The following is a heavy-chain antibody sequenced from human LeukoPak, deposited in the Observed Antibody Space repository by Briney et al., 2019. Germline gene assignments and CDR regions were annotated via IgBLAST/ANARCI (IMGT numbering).Heavy chain of an antibody. CDR2: IYTSGST. J-gene: IGHJ6*02. CDR1: GGSISSYY. V-gene: IGHV4-4*07. D-gene: IGHD6-13*01. Sequence: SETLSLTCTVSGGSISSYYWSWIRQPAGKGLEWIGRIYTSGSTNYNPSLKSRVTMSVDTSKNQFSLKLSSVTAADTAMYYCARDCSSWYFGYYYYGMDVWGQGTTVTVSS. CDR3: ARDCSSWYFGYYYYGMDV.